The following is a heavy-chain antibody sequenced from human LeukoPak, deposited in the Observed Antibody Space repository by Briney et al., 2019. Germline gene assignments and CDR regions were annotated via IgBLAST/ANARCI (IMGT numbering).Heavy chain of an antibody. D-gene: IGHD3-22*01. CDR3: ARFFQYSGSNCHYLDS. J-gene: IGHJ4*02. V-gene: IGHV4-34*01. Sequence: SETLSLTCAVYGGSFSGYCWSWIRQPPGKGLEWIGEINHSGSTNYNPSLKSRVTISVDTSKNQFSLKLSSVTAADTAVYYCARFFQYSGSNCHYLDSWGQGTLVTVSS. CDR2: INHSGST. CDR1: GGSFSGYC.